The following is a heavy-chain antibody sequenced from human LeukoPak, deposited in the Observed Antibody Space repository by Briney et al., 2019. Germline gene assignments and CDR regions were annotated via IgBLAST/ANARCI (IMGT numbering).Heavy chain of an antibody. D-gene: IGHD2-2*02. Sequence: PSETLSLTCTVSGVSISSGSYYWSWIRQPAGKGLEWIGRIYTSGSTNYNPSLKSRVTISVDTSKNQFSLKLSSVTAADTAVYYCARSYCSSTSCYTGRYYYYMDVWGKGTTVTVSS. CDR2: IYTSGST. V-gene: IGHV4-61*02. CDR1: GVSISSGSYY. CDR3: ARSYCSSTSCYTGRYYYYMDV. J-gene: IGHJ6*03.